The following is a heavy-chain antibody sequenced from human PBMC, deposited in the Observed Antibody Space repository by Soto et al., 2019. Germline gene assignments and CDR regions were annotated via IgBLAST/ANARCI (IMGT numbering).Heavy chain of an antibody. CDR3: ATEYNHPLPLDY. J-gene: IGHJ4*02. V-gene: IGHV3-33*01. D-gene: IGHD1-20*01. CDR2: TWYDGSNK. Sequence: HPGGSLRLSCAASGFIFSSYGMHWVRQAPGKGLEWVAHTWYDGSNKSYGNSVKGRFTISRDNSENTLYLQMNSLRAEDTAVYYCATEYNHPLPLDYWGQGTLVTVSS. CDR1: GFIFSSYG.